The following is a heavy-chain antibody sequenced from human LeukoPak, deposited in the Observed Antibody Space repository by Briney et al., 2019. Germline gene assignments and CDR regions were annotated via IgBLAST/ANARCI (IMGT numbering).Heavy chain of an antibody. D-gene: IGHD3-9*01. CDR2: INPNSGGT. J-gene: IGHJ5*02. CDR1: GYTFTGYY. V-gene: IGHV1-2*02. CDR3: ARVRSSRDILTALGPANWFDP. Sequence: ASVKVSCKASGYTFTGYYMHWVRQAPGQGLEWMGWINPNSGGTNYAQKFQGRVTMTRDTSISTAYMELSRLRSDDTAVYYCARVRSSRDILTALGPANWFDPWGQGTLVTVSS.